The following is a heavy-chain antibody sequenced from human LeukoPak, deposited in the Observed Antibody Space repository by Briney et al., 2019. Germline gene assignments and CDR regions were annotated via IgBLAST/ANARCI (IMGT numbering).Heavy chain of an antibody. Sequence: PGGSLRLSCAASGFTFSSYWMHWVRQAPGKGLVWVSRINTDGSSTSYADSVKGRFTISRDNAKNTLYLQMNSLRVEDTAVYYCVRKSYGDFLDYDYHLDVWGKGTTVTVSS. D-gene: IGHD4-17*01. J-gene: IGHJ6*03. V-gene: IGHV3-74*01. CDR1: GFTFSSYW. CDR2: INTDGSST. CDR3: VRKSYGDFLDYDYHLDV.